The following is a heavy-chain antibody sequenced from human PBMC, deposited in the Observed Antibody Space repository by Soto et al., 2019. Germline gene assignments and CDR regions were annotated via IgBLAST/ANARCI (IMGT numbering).Heavy chain of an antibody. CDR2: VYYRGRT. J-gene: IGHJ5*02. D-gene: IGHD2-15*01. CDR3: ARIESSGGLDP. V-gene: IGHV4-39*02. Sequence: QLQLQESGPGLVEPSETLSLTCIVSGGSVSSSSYYWGWIRQPPGKGLEWIGSVYYRGRTYYSPSFGRRVTMSVDMSKNRFPLNLSSVTAADTAVYYCARIESSGGLDPWGQGILVTVSS. CDR1: GGSVSSSSYY.